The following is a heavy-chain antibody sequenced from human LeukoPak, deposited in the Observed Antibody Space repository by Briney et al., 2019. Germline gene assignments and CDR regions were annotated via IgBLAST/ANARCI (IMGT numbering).Heavy chain of an antibody. J-gene: IGHJ5*02. CDR2: ISSSSSYI. Sequence: GGSLRLSCAASGFTFSSYSMNWVRQAPGKGLEWVSSISSSSSYIYYADSVKGRFTISRDNAKNSLYLQMNGLRAEDTAVYYCARGVGSYYDSSGYDPWGQGTLVTVSS. D-gene: IGHD3-22*01. CDR1: GFTFSSYS. V-gene: IGHV3-21*01. CDR3: ARGVGSYYDSSGYDP.